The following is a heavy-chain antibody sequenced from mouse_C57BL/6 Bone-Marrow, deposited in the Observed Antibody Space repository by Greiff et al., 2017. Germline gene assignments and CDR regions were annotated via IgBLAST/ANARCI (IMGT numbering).Heavy chain of an antibody. Sequence: QVQLQQPGAELVMPGASVKLSCKASGYTFTSYWMHWVKQRPGQGLEWIGEIDPSDSYTNYNQKFKGKSTLTVDKSSSTAYMQLSSLTSEDSAGYYCARDYYGSSVFDYWGQGTTLTVSS. J-gene: IGHJ2*01. CDR2: IDPSDSYT. D-gene: IGHD1-1*01. CDR1: GYTFTSYW. CDR3: ARDYYGSSVFDY. V-gene: IGHV1-69*01.